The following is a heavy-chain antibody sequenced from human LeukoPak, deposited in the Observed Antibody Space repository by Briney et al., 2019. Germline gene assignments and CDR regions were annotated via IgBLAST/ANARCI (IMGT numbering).Heavy chain of an antibody. Sequence: SETLSLTCTVSGDSISSNRYYWDWIRQPPGKGLEWIGSVYYSGSTYYNPSLKSRVFISVDTSKNQFSLMLTSVTAADTAIYYCARHYYDGSAYPYYFDYWGQGTLVTVSS. CDR1: GDSISSNRYY. CDR3: ARHYYDGSAYPYYFDY. V-gene: IGHV4-39*01. D-gene: IGHD3-22*01. J-gene: IGHJ4*02. CDR2: VYYSGST.